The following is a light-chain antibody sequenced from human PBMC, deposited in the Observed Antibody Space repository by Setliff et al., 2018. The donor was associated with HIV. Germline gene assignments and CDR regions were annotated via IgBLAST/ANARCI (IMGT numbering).Light chain of an antibody. J-gene: IGLJ1*01. CDR3: SSYAGSNIYV. CDR1: SGDVGGYDY. V-gene: IGLV2-8*01. CDR2: EVN. Sequence: QSVLTQPPSASGSPGQSVTISCTGTSGDVGGYDYVSWYQQHPGKAPKLMIYEVNKRPSGVPDRFSGSKSGDTASLTVSGLQADDEADYFCSSYAGSNIYVFGTGTKGTV.